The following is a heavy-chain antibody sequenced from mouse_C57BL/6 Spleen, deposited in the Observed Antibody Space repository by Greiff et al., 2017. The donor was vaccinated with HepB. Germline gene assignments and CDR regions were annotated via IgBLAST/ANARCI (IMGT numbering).Heavy chain of an antibody. V-gene: IGHV1-69*01. CDR3: ARHDYGSSFYAMDY. D-gene: IGHD1-1*01. CDR1: GYTFTSYW. J-gene: IGHJ4*01. CDR2: IDPSDSYT. Sequence: QVQLQQPGAELVMPGASVKLSCKASGYTFTSYWMHWVKQRPGQGLEWIGEIDPSDSYTNYNQKFKGKSTLTVDKSSSTAYMQLSSLTSEDSAVYYCARHDYGSSFYAMDYWGQGTSVTVSS.